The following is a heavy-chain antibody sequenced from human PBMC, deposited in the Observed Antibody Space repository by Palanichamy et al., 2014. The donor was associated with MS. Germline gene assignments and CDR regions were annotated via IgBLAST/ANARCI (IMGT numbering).Heavy chain of an antibody. CDR3: AKPYGDYYFDY. V-gene: IGHV3-30*02. CDR2: IRYDGNNK. J-gene: IGHJ4*02. D-gene: IGHD4-17*01. Sequence: QVQLVESGGGVVQPGGSLRLSCVMSGFTFSSYGMHWVRQAPGKGLEWVAFIRYDGNNKYNADSVKGRFTISRDNSKNTLYLQMNSLRPEDTAVYYCAKPYGDYYFDYWGRGTLVTVSS. CDR1: GFTFSSYG.